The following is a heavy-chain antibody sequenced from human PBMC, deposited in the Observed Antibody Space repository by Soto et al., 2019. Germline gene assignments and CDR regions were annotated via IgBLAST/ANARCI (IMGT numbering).Heavy chain of an antibody. CDR1: GGSISSGGCY. CDR2: INYSGST. V-gene: IGHV4-31*03. D-gene: IGHD3-22*01. CDR3: ARERVISYDSSGYPAGWFDP. J-gene: IGHJ5*02. Sequence: PSETLSLTCTVSGGSISSGGCYWSWIRQHPGKGLEWIGYINYSGSTYYNPSLKSRVTISVDTSKNQFSLKLSSVTAADTAVYYCARERVISYDSSGYPAGWFDPWGQGTLVTVSS.